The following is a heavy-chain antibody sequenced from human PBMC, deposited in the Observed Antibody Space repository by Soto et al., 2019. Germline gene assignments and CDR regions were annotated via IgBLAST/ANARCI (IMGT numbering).Heavy chain of an antibody. CDR1: GYSFTSYG. CDR2: ISAYNGNT. J-gene: IGHJ4*02. CDR3: ARGRPYSGSYYAELDY. Sequence: VPVKVSCKASGYSFTSYGISWVRQAPGQGLEWMGWISAYNGNTNYAQKLQGRVTMTTDTSTSTAYMELRSLRSDDTAVYYCARGRPYSGSYYAELDYWGQGTLVTVSS. V-gene: IGHV1-18*01. D-gene: IGHD1-26*01.